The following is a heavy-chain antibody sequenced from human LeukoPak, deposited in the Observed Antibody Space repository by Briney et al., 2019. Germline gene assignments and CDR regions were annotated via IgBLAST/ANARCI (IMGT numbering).Heavy chain of an antibody. J-gene: IGHJ4*02. CDR1: GFTFSSYG. V-gene: IGHV3-30*02. CDR3: AKGRSSWSAFDY. D-gene: IGHD6-13*01. CDR2: TRYDGSNK. Sequence: GGSLRLSCGASGFTFSSYGMHWVRQAPGKGLEWVAFTRYDGSNKYYADSVKGRFTISRDNSKNTLYLQMNSLRAEDMAVYYCAKGRSSWSAFDYWGQGTLVTVSS.